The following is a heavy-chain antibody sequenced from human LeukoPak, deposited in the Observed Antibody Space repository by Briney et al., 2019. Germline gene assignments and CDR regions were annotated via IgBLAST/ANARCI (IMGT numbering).Heavy chain of an antibody. Sequence: KPSETLSLTCTASGGSISSYYWSWIRQPAGKGLEWIGRIYTSGRTNYNPSLKSRVTMSVDTSKKQFSLKLSSVTAADTAVYYCARDPQLGPFDYWGQGTLVTVSS. CDR2: IYTSGRT. D-gene: IGHD6-6*01. V-gene: IGHV4-4*07. CDR1: GGSISSYY. J-gene: IGHJ4*02. CDR3: ARDPQLGPFDY.